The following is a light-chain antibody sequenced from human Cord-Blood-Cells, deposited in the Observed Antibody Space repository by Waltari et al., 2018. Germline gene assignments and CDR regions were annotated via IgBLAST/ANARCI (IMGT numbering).Light chain of an antibody. V-gene: IGLV2-23*01. CDR3: CSYAGSSSYVV. Sequence: QSALPQPASVSGSPGQSITISCTGTSSDVGSYNLVSWYQQHPGKAPKLMIYEGSKRRSGVSNRFSGSKSGNTASLTSSGRQAEDEADYYCCSYAGSSSYVVFGGGTKLTVL. CDR1: SSDVGSYNL. J-gene: IGLJ2*01. CDR2: EGS.